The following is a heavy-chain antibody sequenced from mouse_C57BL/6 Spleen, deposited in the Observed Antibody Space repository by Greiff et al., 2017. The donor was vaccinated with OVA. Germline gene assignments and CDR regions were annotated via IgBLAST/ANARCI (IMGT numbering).Heavy chain of an antibody. CDR1: GYSITSGYY. J-gene: IGHJ4*01. D-gene: IGHD1-2*01. V-gene: IGHV3-6*01. CDR2: ISYDGSN. Sequence: EVKLEESGPGLVKPSQSLSLTCSVTGYSITSGYYWNWIRQFPGNKLEWMGYISYDGSNNYNPSLKNRISITRYTSKNQFFLKLNSVTTEDTATYYCAHYYIYAMDYWGQGTSVTVSS. CDR3: AHYYIYAMDY.